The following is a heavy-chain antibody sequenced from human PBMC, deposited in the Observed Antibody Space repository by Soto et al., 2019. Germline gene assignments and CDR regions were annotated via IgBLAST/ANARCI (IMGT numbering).Heavy chain of an antibody. J-gene: IGHJ4*01. V-gene: IGHV3-23*01. CDR2: ILGRDDST. CDR3: TKGAWLDY. Sequence: GGSLRLSCAASGFTFSTFDMSWVRQAPGKGLEWVSVILGRDDSTYYADSVKGRFTISRDPFKNMLYLQMNSLRAEDTATYFCTKGAWLDYWGHGTLVTVSS. CDR1: GFTFSTFD.